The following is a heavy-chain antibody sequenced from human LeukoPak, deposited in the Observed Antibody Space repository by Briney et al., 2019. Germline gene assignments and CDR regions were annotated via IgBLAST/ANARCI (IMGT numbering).Heavy chain of an antibody. Sequence: SETLSLTCAVYGGSFSGYYWSWIRQPPGKGLEWIGEINHSGSTNYNPSLKSRVTISVDTSKNQFSLKLSSVTAADTAVYYCARGRRGYYDSSGYYKYYFDYWGQGTLVTVSS. D-gene: IGHD3-22*01. J-gene: IGHJ4*02. CDR3: ARGRRGYYDSSGYYKYYFDY. CDR1: GGSFSGYY. V-gene: IGHV4-34*01. CDR2: INHSGST.